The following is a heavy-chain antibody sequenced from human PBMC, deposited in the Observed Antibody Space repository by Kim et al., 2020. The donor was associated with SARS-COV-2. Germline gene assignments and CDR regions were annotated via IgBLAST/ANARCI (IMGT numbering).Heavy chain of an antibody. V-gene: IGHV4-59*01. CDR2: VSYTGST. CDR1: GGSINGYD. Sequence: SETLSLTCTVSGGSINGYDWYWIRQSPGKGLEWFGYVSYTGSTDFNPSLNTPVTISTDTSKNQVSLRLTTVTALDTPIYFCARKLHLDWVQRSWPAFVI. J-gene: IGHJ3*02. CDR3: ARKLHLDWVQRSWPAFVI. D-gene: IGHD1-7*01.